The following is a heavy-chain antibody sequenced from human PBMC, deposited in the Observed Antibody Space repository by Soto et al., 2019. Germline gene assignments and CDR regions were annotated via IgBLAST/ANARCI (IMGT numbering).Heavy chain of an antibody. J-gene: IGHJ4*02. V-gene: IGHV5-10-1*01. D-gene: IGHD1-7*01. Sequence: GESLKISCQASGYTFTNYYIAWVRQVPGKGLEWMGRIDPSDSYIKYSPSFEGHVTMSVDKSISTAFLQWSRLEASYTAMYFCAIPLARTTPFDYWGQGSLVTVSS. CDR3: AIPLARTTPFDY. CDR2: IDPSDSYI. CDR1: GYTFTNYY.